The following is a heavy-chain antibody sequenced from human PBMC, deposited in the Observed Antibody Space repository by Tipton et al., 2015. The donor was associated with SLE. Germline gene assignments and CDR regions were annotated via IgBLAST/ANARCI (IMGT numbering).Heavy chain of an antibody. J-gene: IGHJ4*02. V-gene: IGHV3-9*01. CDR3: AKDIDDFWSGFGY. D-gene: IGHD3-3*01. Sequence: SLRLSCAASGFTFDDYAMHWVRQVPGKGLEWVSGISWNSGSIAYADSVKGRFTISRDNAKNSLYLQMNSLRAEDTALYYCAKDIDDFWSGFGYWGQGTLVTVSS. CDR2: ISWNSGSI. CDR1: GFTFDDYA.